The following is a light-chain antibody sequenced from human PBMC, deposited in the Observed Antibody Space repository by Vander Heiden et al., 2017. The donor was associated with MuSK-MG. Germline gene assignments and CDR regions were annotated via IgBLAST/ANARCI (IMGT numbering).Light chain of an antibody. CDR1: QSISSW. J-gene: IGKJ1*01. CDR2: KAS. V-gene: IGKV1-5*03. Sequence: DIQMTQSPSTLSASVGDRVTITCRASQSISSWLAWYQQKPGKAPKLLIYKASNLESGVPSRFSGSGSGTEFILTISSLQPDDFATYFCQHYDPYSATFGQGTKVEIK. CDR3: QHYDPYSAT.